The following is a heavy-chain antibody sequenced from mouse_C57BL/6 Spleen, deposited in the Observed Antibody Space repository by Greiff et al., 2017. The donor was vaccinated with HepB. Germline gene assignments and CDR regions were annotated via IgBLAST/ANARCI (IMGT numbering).Heavy chain of an antibody. V-gene: IGHV1-42*01. CDR2: INPSTGGT. CDR3: ARSITAVVAGDY. CDR1: GYSFTGYY. D-gene: IGHD1-1*01. J-gene: IGHJ2*01. Sequence: EVQLQQSGPELVKPGASVKISCKASGYSFTGYYMHWVKQSPEKSLEWIGEINPSTGGTTYNQKFKAKATLTVDKSSSTAYMQLKSLTSEDSAVYYCARSITAVVAGDYWGQGTTLTVSS.